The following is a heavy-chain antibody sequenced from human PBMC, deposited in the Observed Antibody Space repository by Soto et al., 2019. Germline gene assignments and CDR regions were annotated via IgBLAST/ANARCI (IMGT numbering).Heavy chain of an antibody. CDR1: GYTFTSYW. J-gene: IGHJ4*02. CDR2: IYPGNSDT. V-gene: IGHV5-51*01. CDR3: VRPASSGYYPDH. Sequence: GESLKISCKGSGYTFTSYWIAWVRQMPGKGLEWMGIIYPGNSDTRYSPSFQGQVTLSAEQSINTAYLQWSSLKASDTAMYYCVRPASSGYYPDHWGQGTLVTVSS. D-gene: IGHD3-22*01.